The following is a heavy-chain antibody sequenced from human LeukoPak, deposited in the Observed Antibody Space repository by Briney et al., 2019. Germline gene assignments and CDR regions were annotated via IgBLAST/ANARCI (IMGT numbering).Heavy chain of an antibody. D-gene: IGHD2-2*01. J-gene: IGHJ3*01. CDR3: ADGGVVVVPSS. V-gene: IGHV3-23*01. CDR2: ISGSGGST. Sequence: GGSLRLSCAASGFTFSSYAMSWVRQPPGKWREWVSAISGSGGSTYYAESVKGRFTISRDNSKNTLYLQMNSLRAEDTAIYYCADGGVVVVPSSWGQGTMVTVSS. CDR1: GFTFSSYA.